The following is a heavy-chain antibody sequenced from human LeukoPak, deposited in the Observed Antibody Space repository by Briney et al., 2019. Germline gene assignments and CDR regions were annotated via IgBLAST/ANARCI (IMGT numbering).Heavy chain of an antibody. CDR3: ARDRYYYDSSGYRTFDI. Sequence: PSETLSLTCTVSGSYISSSSYSWGWIRQPPGKGLEWIGNIYTGTTYSNPSLKSRVTISVDTSKNQFSLKLTSVTAADTAVYYCARDRYYYDSSGYRTFDIWGQGTMVTVSS. CDR1: GSYISSSSYS. CDR2: IYTGTT. J-gene: IGHJ3*02. V-gene: IGHV4-39*07. D-gene: IGHD3-22*01.